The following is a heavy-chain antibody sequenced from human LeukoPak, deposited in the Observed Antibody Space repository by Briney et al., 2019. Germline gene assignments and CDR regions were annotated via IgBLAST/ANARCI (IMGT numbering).Heavy chain of an antibody. CDR3: AKRGVVIRVILVGFHKEANYFDS. V-gene: IGHV3-23*01. Sequence: PGGSLRLSCRVSGITLSNYGMSWVRQAPGKGLEWVAGISGSGGSTNYADSVKGRFTISRDNPKNILYLQMSSLRAEDTAVYFCAKRGVVIRVILVGFHKEANYFDSWGQGAVVTVSS. CDR1: GITLSNYG. CDR2: ISGSGGST. J-gene: IGHJ4*02. D-gene: IGHD3-22*01.